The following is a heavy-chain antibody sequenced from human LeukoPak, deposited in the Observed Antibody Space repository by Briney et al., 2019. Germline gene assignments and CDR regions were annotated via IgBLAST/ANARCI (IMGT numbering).Heavy chain of an antibody. CDR2: MNPNSGNT. V-gene: IGHV1-8*01. CDR3: ARMSPGSGSYHDAFDI. Sequence: ASVKVSCKASGYTFTSYDTNWVRQATGQGLEWMGWMNPNSGNTGYAQKFQGRVTMTRNTSISTAYMELSSLRSEDTAVYYCARMSPGSGSYHDAFDIWGQGTMVTVSS. CDR1: GYTFTSYD. D-gene: IGHD1-26*01. J-gene: IGHJ3*02.